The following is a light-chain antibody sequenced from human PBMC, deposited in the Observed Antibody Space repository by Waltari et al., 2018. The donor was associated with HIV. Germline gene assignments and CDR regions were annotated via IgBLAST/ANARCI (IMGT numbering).Light chain of an antibody. J-gene: IGKJ2*01. V-gene: IGKV3-15*01. CDR1: QSINTA. CDR3: QQYKQLPPYI. Sequence: EIVMTQSPATLSVSPVERATLSCRASQSINTALAWYQQKPGQAPRLLIYDGSTRATGVPTRFSGGGSGKEFTLTISSLQSEDFGVYYCQQYKQLPPYIFGQGTKLEI. CDR2: DGS.